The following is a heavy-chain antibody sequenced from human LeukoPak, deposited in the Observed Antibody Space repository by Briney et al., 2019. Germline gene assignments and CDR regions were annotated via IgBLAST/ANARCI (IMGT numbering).Heavy chain of an antibody. V-gene: IGHV3-30-3*01. CDR2: ISDAGSRQ. CDR3: GKDRTGTYTLDY. Sequence: GRSLRLSCAATGFTFSNYAIHWGRQAPGKGLEWVAFISDAGSRQHYADSVKGRFTISRDNSKNTLNLQMNSLRAEDTALYYCGKDRTGTYTLDYWGQGTLVTVSS. J-gene: IGHJ4*02. CDR1: GFTFSNYA. D-gene: IGHD3-10*01.